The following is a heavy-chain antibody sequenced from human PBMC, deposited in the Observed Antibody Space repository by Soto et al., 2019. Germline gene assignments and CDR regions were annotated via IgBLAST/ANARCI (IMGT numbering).Heavy chain of an antibody. Sequence: HPGGSLRLSCAASGFTFGSYVIHWVRQAPGKGLEWVALIWYDGSQKYYADSVKGRFTISRDNSKNTLSLQMDSLRAEDTALYYCARGWSYDPYFDLWGQGTLVTVSS. J-gene: IGHJ4*02. CDR1: GFTFGSYV. D-gene: IGHD3-10*01. CDR2: IWYDGSQK. CDR3: ARGWSYDPYFDL. V-gene: IGHV3-33*01.